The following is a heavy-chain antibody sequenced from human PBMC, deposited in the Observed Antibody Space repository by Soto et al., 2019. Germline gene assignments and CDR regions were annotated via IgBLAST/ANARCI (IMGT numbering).Heavy chain of an antibody. CDR1: GGSISSYY. J-gene: IGHJ5*02. V-gene: IGHV4-59*01. D-gene: IGHD6-19*01. CDR2: IYYSGST. CDR3: AREGGDSNGSWRWFDP. Sequence: QVQLQESCPGLVKPSETLSLTCTVSGGSISSYYWSWIRQSPGKGLEWIGYIYYSGSTSYNPSLKSRVAISIDTSKNQFALKLSSVTAEDTAVYYCAREGGDSNGSWRWFDPWGQGTLVTVSS.